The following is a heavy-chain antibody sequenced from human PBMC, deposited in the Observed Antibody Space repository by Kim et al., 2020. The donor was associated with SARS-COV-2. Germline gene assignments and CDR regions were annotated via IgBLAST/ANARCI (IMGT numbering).Heavy chain of an antibody. V-gene: IGHV4-59*09. D-gene: IGHD3-10*01. CDR3: ARGGGFGPFWGWFDP. J-gene: IGHJ5*02. Sequence: PPPKSRVTIPVDTSKNQFSLKLSSVTAADTAVYYCARGGGFGPFWGWFDPWGQGTLVTVSS.